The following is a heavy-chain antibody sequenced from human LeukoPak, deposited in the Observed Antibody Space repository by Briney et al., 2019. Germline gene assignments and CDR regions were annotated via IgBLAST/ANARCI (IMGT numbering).Heavy chain of an antibody. Sequence: ASVKVSCKASGYSFADYYMHWVRQAPGQGLEWMGWINPNSGGTNYAQKFQGRVTMTRDTSISTAYMELSRLRSDDTAVYYCARADIAAAVPLDYWGQGTLVTVSS. J-gene: IGHJ4*02. D-gene: IGHD6-13*01. CDR1: GYSFADYY. CDR2: INPNSGGT. CDR3: ARADIAAAVPLDY. V-gene: IGHV1-2*02.